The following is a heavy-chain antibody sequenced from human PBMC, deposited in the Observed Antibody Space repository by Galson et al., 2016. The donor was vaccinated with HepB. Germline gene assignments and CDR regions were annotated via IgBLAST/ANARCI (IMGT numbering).Heavy chain of an antibody. Sequence: SLRLSCAASGFSFHNYGMHWVRQAPGKGLEWLAVISHDGTVVYYADALKGRFTISRDNSKNTLYLQMNSLRAEDTAVYYCARDPQYQLTNYYYYGMDVWGQGTTVTVSS. CDR3: ARDPQYQLTNYYYYGMDV. CDR1: GFSFHNYG. CDR2: ISHDGTVV. D-gene: IGHD2-2*01. J-gene: IGHJ6*02. V-gene: IGHV3-30*03.